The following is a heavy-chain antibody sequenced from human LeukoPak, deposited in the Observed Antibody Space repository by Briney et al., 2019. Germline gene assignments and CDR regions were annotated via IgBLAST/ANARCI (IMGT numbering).Heavy chain of an antibody. CDR3: ARDGCSGGSCYLYNWFDP. CDR2: INPNSGGT. CDR1: GYTFTGYY. V-gene: IGHV1-2*02. J-gene: IGHJ5*02. Sequence: ASVKVSCKASGYTFTGYYMHWVRQAPGQGLEWMGWINPNSGGTNYAQKFQGRVTMTRDTSISTAYMELSRLRSDDTAVYYCARDGCSGGSCYLYNWFDPWGQGTLVTVSS. D-gene: IGHD2-15*01.